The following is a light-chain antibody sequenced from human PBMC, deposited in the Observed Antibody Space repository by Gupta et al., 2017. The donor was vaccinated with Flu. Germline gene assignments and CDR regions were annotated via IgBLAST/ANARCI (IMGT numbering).Light chain of an antibody. V-gene: IGLV3-10*01. Sequence: SYELTQPPSVSVSPGQTARITCSGDALPKKYAYWYQQKSGQAPVLVIYDDTKRPSGIPARFSGSASGTVASLTISEAQVGDEADYYCLSTDNSGVHRLFGGGTKLTFL. J-gene: IGLJ3*02. CDR1: ALPKKY. CDR2: DDT. CDR3: LSTDNSGVHRL.